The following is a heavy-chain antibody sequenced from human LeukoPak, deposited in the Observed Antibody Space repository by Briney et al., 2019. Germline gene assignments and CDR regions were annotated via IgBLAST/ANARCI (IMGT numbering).Heavy chain of an antibody. CDR2: INDRGGYI. CDR1: GFTFSMYS. J-gene: IGHJ4*02. Sequence: GGSLRLSCAASGFTFSMYSMAWVRQAPGKGLEWVSVINDRGGYIQDADSVKGRFTISRDNSKNTLYLQMNSLRAEDTAVYYCAKDPSYYYDSSGLDWWGQGTLVTVSS. V-gene: IGHV3-23*01. CDR3: AKDPSYYYDSSGLDW. D-gene: IGHD3-22*01.